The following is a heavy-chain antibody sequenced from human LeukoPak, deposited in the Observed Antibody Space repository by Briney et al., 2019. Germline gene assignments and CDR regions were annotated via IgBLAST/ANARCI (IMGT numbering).Heavy chain of an antibody. CDR2: IYTSGST. V-gene: IGHV4-38-2*01. Sequence: SETLSLTCAVSGYSISSGSYWGWVRQPPGKGLEWIGRIYTSGSTNYNPSLKSRVTMSVDTSKNQFSLKLSSVTAADTAVYYCARGISSSWFPKGYIDYFDYWGQGTLVTVSS. D-gene: IGHD6-13*01. CDR3: ARGISSSWFPKGYIDYFDY. CDR1: GYSISSGSY. J-gene: IGHJ4*02.